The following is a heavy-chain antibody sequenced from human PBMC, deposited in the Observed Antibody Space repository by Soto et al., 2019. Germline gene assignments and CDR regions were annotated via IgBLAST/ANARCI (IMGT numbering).Heavy chain of an antibody. V-gene: IGHV2-5*02. Sequence: QITVKESGPTLVKATQRLTLSCTFSGFSLSKSAGGVRWNRQSPGKALEWLAVIYWDDDTSYSPSLNSKLTITKDTSKNPVALTMAHMDPVDTATYFCEHTKVTHWLGPHFDFWGQVTLVTVSA. CDR3: EHTKVTHWLGPHFDF. J-gene: IGHJ4*02. CDR1: GFSLSKSAGG. D-gene: IGHD6-19*01. CDR2: IYWDDDT.